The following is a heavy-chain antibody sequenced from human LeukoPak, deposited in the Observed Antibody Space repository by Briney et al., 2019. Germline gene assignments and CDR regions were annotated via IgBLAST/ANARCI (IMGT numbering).Heavy chain of an antibody. D-gene: IGHD1-1*01. Sequence: PSETLSLTCSGSNYSISKSLYWGWLRQPPGKGLEWIGSIYRSGSTFYNPSLKSRVTISLDTSKNQFSLKLSSVTAADTAVYYCAKAGTTGIHHWFDPWGQGNLVTVSS. CDR3: AKAGTTGIHHWFDP. J-gene: IGHJ5*02. V-gene: IGHV4-38-2*02. CDR2: IYRSGST. CDR1: NYSISKSLY.